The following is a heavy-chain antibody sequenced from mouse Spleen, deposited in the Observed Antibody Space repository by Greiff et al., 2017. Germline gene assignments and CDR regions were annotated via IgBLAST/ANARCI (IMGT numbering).Heavy chain of an antibody. V-gene: IGHV3-6*01. D-gene: IGHD2-1*01. CDR3: ARDLGNYVAMDY. J-gene: IGHJ4*01. Sequence: EVHLVESGPGLVKPSQSLSLTCSVTGYSITSGYYWNWIRQFPGNKLEWMGYISYDGSNNYNPSLKNRISITRDTSKNQFFLKLNSVTTEDTATYYCARDLGNYVAMDYWGQGTSVTVSS. CDR1: GYSITSGYY. CDR2: ISYDGSN.